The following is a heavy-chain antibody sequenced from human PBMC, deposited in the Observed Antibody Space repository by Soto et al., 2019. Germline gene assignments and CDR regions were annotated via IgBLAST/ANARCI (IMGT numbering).Heavy chain of an antibody. J-gene: IGHJ5*02. CDR3: GRGRAGGRGDWLDP. V-gene: IGHV6-1*01. CDR1: GDSVSSNSAA. Sequence: SQTLSLTCAISGDSVSSNSAAWNWIRQSPARGLELLGRTYYRSKWYNDYAVSVRGRITIKPDTSKNQFSLQLKSVTPDDTAVHDCGRGRAGGRGDWLDPGGQGTQVPVSS. CDR2: TYYRSKWYN. D-gene: IGHD2-15*01.